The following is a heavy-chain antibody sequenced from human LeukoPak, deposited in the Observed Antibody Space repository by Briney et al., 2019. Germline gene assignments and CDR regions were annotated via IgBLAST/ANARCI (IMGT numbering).Heavy chain of an antibody. D-gene: IGHD6-6*01. Sequence: SGTLSLTCTVSGDSFSDNIYWSWVRPPPGKGLEWIGQIFHSGTTSYSPSLRSRVTISADKSKNQFSLYLTSVTAADTAVYCCARGASSHSGWFDPWGQVTLVTVSS. CDR2: IFHSGTT. J-gene: IGHJ5*02. CDR1: GDSFSDNIY. CDR3: ARGASSHSGWFDP. V-gene: IGHV4-4*01.